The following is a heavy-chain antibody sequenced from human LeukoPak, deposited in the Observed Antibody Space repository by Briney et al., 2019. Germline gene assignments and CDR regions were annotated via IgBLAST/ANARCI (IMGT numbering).Heavy chain of an antibody. J-gene: IGHJ4*02. Sequence: SETLSLTCAVYGGSFSGYYWSWIRQPPGKGLEWIGEINHSGSTNYNPSLKSRVTTSVDTSKNQFSLKLSSVTAADTAVYYCARYIAARGSWYFDCWGQGILVTVSS. D-gene: IGHD6-13*01. CDR3: ARYIAARGSWYFDC. CDR2: INHSGST. CDR1: GGSFSGYY. V-gene: IGHV4-34*01.